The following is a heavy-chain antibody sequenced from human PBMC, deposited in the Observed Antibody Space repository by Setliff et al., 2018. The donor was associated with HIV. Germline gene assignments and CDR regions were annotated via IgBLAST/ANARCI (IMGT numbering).Heavy chain of an antibody. CDR3: ARTLRAAAMGYFDY. D-gene: IGHD5-18*01. CDR2: IYHSGST. V-gene: IGHV4-39*07. CDR1: GGSISSGSYY. J-gene: IGHJ4*02. Sequence: SETLSLTCTVSGGSISSGSYYWSWIRQPAGKGLEWIGSIYHSGSTYYNPSLKSRVTISVDTSKNQFSLKLTSVTAADTAVYYCARTLRAAAMGYFDYWGQGTLVTVPQ.